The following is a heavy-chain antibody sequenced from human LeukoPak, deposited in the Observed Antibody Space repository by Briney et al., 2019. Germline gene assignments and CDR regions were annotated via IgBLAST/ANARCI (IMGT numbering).Heavy chain of an antibody. D-gene: IGHD3-22*01. CDR2: IYYSGST. V-gene: IGHV4-31*03. CDR1: GGSISSGGYY. Sequence: SETLSLTCTVSGGSISSGGYYWSWIRQQRGKGLEWIGYIYYSGSTYYNPSLKSRVTISIDTYKNRFSLNLSSVTAADTAMYYCARDRSPEGYYDSSHWDYYHGMDVWGQGTTVTASS. J-gene: IGHJ6*02. CDR3: ARDRSPEGYYDSSHWDYYHGMDV.